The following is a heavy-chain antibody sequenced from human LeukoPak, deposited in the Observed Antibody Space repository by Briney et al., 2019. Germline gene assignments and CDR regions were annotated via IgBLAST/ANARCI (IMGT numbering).Heavy chain of an antibody. J-gene: IGHJ5*02. D-gene: IGHD1-26*01. CDR3: AGSSHQRNWFDP. CDR1: GYTFTSYY. V-gene: IGHV1-46*01. CDR2: INPSGGVI. Sequence: ASVKVSCKASGYTFTSYYMHWVRQAPGQGLEWMGIINPSGGVIKYAQEFQDRLTVTRDTSTSTIYMELSSLRSEDTAVYYCAGSSHQRNWFDPWGQGTLVIVSS.